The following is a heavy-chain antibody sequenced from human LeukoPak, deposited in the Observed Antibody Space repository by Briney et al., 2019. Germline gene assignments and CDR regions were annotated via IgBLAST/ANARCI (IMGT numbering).Heavy chain of an antibody. D-gene: IGHD3-16*02. CDR1: GGSIGTYY. V-gene: IGHV4-59*08. CDR2: IYVTGT. J-gene: IGHJ6*03. Sequence: SETLSPTCTVSGGSIGTYYWGWVRQSPGTGLEWIGYIYVTGTRYNPYLQSRVTISVDRSRNQFFLKMTSVTAADTAVYYCARHIGGGIEDMDVWGRGTKVTVSS. CDR3: ARHIGGGIEDMDV.